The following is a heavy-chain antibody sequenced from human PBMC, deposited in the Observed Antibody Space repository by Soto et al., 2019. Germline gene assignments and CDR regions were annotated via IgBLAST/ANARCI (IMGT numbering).Heavy chain of an antibody. Sequence: ASVKVSCKASGYTFTSYGISWVRQAPGQGLEWMGWISAYNGNTNYAQKLQGRVTMTTDTSTSTAYMELRSLRSDDTAVYYCAREGQWQPWGYYYYYGMDVWGQGTLVTVSS. D-gene: IGHD6-19*01. J-gene: IGHJ6*02. V-gene: IGHV1-18*01. CDR1: GYTFTSYG. CDR3: AREGQWQPWGYYYYYGMDV. CDR2: ISAYNGNT.